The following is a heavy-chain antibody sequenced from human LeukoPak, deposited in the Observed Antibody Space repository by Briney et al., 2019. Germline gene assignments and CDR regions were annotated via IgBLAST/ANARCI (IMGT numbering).Heavy chain of an antibody. CDR2: IYFGDSDP. Sequence: GESLKISCKGSGYSFTSYWIGWLRQMPGKGLEWMGVIYFGDSDPRYGPSFQGQVTISADKSITTAYLQWSSLKASDTAMYYCARSTGSSSSWEFDYWGQGTPVTVSS. D-gene: IGHD6-13*01. CDR1: GYSFTSYW. CDR3: ARSTGSSSSWEFDY. J-gene: IGHJ4*02. V-gene: IGHV5-51*01.